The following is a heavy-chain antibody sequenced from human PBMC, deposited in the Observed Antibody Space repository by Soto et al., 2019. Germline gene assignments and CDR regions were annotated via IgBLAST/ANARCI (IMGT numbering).Heavy chain of an antibody. V-gene: IGHV3-30*18. D-gene: IGHD3-9*01. CDR3: AKGIRYFDWLLSSSFDY. J-gene: IGHJ4*02. CDR2: ISYDGSNK. Sequence: GGSLRLCCAASGFTFSSYGMHWVRQAPGKGLEWVAVISYDGSNKYYADSVKGRFTISRDNSKNTLYLQMNSLRAEDTAVYYCAKGIRYFDWLLSSSFDYWGQGTLVTVSS. CDR1: GFTFSSYG.